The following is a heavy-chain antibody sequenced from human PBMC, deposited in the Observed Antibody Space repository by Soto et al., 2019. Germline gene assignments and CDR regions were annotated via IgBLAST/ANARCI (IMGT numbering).Heavy chain of an antibody. CDR1: GGSFSGYY. Sequence: PSATLSLTCAVYGGSFSGYYWSWIRQPPGKGLEWIGEINHSGSTNYNPSLKSRVTISVDTSKNQFSLKLSSVTAAETAVYYCASGMATINYWGQGTLVTVSS. D-gene: IGHD5-12*01. CDR3: ASGMATINY. CDR2: INHSGST. J-gene: IGHJ4*02. V-gene: IGHV4-34*01.